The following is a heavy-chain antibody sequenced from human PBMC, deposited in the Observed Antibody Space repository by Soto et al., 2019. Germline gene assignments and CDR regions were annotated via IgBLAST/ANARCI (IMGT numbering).Heavy chain of an antibody. J-gene: IGHJ4*02. CDR1: SGSISSSNW. V-gene: IGHV4-4*02. CDR2: IDHSGST. Sequence: QVQLQESGPGLVKPSGTLSLTCAVSSGSISSSNWWSWVRQPPGKGLEWIGEIDHSGSTNYNPSLKSRVTITVDKSKNQFSLKLSPVTAADTAVYYCARGRTTVIGARRTSYYFDYWGQGTLVTVSS. D-gene: IGHD4-4*01. CDR3: ARGRTTVIGARRTSYYFDY.